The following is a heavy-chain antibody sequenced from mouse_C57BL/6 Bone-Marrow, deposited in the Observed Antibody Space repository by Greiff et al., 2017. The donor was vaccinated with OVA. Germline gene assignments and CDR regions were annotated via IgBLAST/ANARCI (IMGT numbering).Heavy chain of an antibody. CDR3: ARRGEGSSPAWFAY. Sequence: EVQLQQSGPVLVKPGASVKMSCKASGYTFTDYYMNWVKQSHGKSLEWIGVINPYNGGTSYNQKFKGKATLTVDKSSSTAYMELNSLTSEDSAVYYCARRGEGSSPAWFAYWGQGTLVTVSA. D-gene: IGHD1-1*01. CDR1: GYTFTDYY. V-gene: IGHV1-19*01. CDR2: INPYNGGT. J-gene: IGHJ3*01.